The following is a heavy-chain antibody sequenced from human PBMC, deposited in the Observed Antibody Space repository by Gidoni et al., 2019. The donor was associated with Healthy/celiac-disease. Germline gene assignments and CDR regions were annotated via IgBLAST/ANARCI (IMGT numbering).Heavy chain of an antibody. J-gene: IGHJ4*02. V-gene: IGHV1-69*01. Sequence: QVQLVQSGAEVKKPGSSVKVSCKASVGTFSSYAISWVRQAPGQGLEWMGGIIPIVGTANYEQKFQGRVTMTADESTSTAYMELSSLRSEDTAVYYCARGYYDSSGYHDYWGQGTLVTVSS. CDR3: ARGYYDSSGYHDY. CDR1: VGTFSSYA. D-gene: IGHD3-22*01. CDR2: IIPIVGTA.